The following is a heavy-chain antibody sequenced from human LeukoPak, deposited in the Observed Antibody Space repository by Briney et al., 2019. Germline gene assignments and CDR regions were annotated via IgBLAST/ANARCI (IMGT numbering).Heavy chain of an antibody. V-gene: IGHV1-69*05. CDR1: GGTFSSYA. D-gene: IGHD6-25*01. J-gene: IGHJ5*02. CDR2: IIPIVGTA. CDR3: ARDCVGIAAIRRHPRGFDP. Sequence: SVKVSCKASGGTFSSYAISWVRQAPGQGLEWMGRIIPIVGTANYAQKFQGRVTITTDESTSTAYMELSSLRTEDTAVYYCARDCVGIAAIRRHPRGFDPWGQGTLVTVSS.